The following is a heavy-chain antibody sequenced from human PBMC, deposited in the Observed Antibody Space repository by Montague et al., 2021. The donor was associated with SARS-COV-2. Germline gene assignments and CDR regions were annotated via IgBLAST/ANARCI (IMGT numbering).Heavy chain of an antibody. V-gene: IGHV3-30*04. CDR3: ARDYRYYDFWSGYSKGQNYYYYYYMDV. CDR2: ISYDGSNK. J-gene: IGHJ6*03. D-gene: IGHD3-3*01. CDR1: GFTFSSYA. Sequence: SLRLSRAASGFTFSSYAMHWVRQAPGKGLEWVAVISYDGSNKYYADSVKGRFTISRDNSKNTLYLQMNSLRAEDTAVYYCARDYRYYDFWSGYSKGQNYYYYYYMDVWGKGTTVTVSS.